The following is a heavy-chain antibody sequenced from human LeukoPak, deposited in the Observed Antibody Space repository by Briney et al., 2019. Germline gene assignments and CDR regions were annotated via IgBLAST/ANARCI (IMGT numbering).Heavy chain of an antibody. V-gene: IGHV3-21*06. CDR2: ISSTSAYI. CDR1: GFAFSTYS. Sequence: GGSLRLSCAASGFAFSTYSMIWIRQAPGKGLEWVSSISSTSAYIYYADSLKGRFTISRDNAKNSLYLQTNSLRAEDTAVYYCARGGYSHGRYYYYMDVWGIGTAVTVSS. J-gene: IGHJ6*03. D-gene: IGHD5-18*01. CDR3: ARGGYSHGRYYYYMDV.